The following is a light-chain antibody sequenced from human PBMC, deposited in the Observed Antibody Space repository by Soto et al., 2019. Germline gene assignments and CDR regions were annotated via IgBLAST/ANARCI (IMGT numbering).Light chain of an antibody. CDR1: QGISSF. CDR3: QQYGSSPSALT. Sequence: DIQLTQSPSFLSASVGDRVTITCRASQGISSFLTWSQQKPGKAPKLLIYAASTLESGVPSRFSGSGSGTEFTLTISSLQPEDFAMYYCQQYGSSPSALTFGGGTKVDIK. J-gene: IGKJ4*01. CDR2: AAS. V-gene: IGKV1-9*01.